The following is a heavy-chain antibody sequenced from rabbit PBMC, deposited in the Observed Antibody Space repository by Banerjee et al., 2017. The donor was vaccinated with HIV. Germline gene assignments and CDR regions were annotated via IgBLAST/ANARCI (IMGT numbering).Heavy chain of an antibody. CDR3: ARGGYAGYDVLLDL. CDR2: IDPVFGAT. J-gene: IGHJ6*01. Sequence: QEQLEESGGDLVKPEGSLTLTCKASGFDFSSYGVSWVRQAPGKGLEWIGYIDPVFGATYYASWVNGRFSISKTSSTTVTLQMTSLTDADTATYFCARGGYAGYDVLLDLWGPGTLVTVS. CDR1: GFDFSSYG. D-gene: IGHD7-1*01. V-gene: IGHV1S45*01.